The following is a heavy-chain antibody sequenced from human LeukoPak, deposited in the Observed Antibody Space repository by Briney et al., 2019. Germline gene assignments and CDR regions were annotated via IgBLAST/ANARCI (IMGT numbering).Heavy chain of an antibody. Sequence: GGSLRLSCAASGFTFSSYAMGWVRQAPGKGLQRISGITINGDNTYYADSVKGRFTISRDNSKNTLYLQMNSLRAEDTAIYYCGRDYHLGHWGQGTLVTVSS. V-gene: IGHV3-23*01. CDR1: GFTFSSYA. CDR3: GRDYHLGH. J-gene: IGHJ4*02. CDR2: ITINGDNT. D-gene: IGHD1-14*01.